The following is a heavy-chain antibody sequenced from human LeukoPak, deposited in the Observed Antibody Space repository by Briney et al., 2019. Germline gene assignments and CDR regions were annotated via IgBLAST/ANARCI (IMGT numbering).Heavy chain of an antibody. V-gene: IGHV4-39*07. CDR2: IYYSGST. CDR1: GGSISSSSYY. J-gene: IGHJ5*02. CDR3: ARRGGRLRYFDWLLRNWFDP. D-gene: IGHD3-9*01. Sequence: SETLSLTCTVSGGSISSSSYYWGWIRQPPGKGLEWIGSIYYSGSTYYNPSLKSRVTISVDTSKNQFSLKLSSVTAADTAVYYCARRGGRLRYFDWLLRNWFDPWGQGTLVTVSS.